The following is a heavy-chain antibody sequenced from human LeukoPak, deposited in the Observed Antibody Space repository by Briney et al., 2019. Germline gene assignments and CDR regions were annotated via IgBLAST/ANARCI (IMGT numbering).Heavy chain of an antibody. Sequence: ASVKVSCKASGYTFTGYYMHWVRQAPGQGLEWMGWINPNSGNTGYAQKFQGRVTMTRNTSISTAYMELSSLRSEDTAVYYCARGPYYDRTFDYWGQGTLVTVSS. CDR2: INPNSGNT. D-gene: IGHD3-22*01. CDR3: ARGPYYDRTFDY. V-gene: IGHV1-8*02. CDR1: GYTFTGYY. J-gene: IGHJ4*02.